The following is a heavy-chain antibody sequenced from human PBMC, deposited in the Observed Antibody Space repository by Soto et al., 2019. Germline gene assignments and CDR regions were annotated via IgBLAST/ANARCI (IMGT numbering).Heavy chain of an antibody. CDR3: ARGEITIFGVVIAHDAFDI. V-gene: IGHV4-34*01. Sequence: SETLSLTCAVYGGSFSGYYWSWIRQPPGKGLEWIGEINHSGSTNYNPSLKSRVTISVDTSKNQFSLKLSSVTAADTAVYYCARGEITIFGVVIAHDAFDIWGQGTMVNVSS. CDR2: INHSGST. J-gene: IGHJ3*02. D-gene: IGHD3-3*01. CDR1: GGSFSGYY.